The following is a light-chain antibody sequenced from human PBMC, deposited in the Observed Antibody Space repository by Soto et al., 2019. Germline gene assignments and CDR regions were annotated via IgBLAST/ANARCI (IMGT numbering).Light chain of an antibody. J-gene: IGKJ4*01. CDR1: QSVSTW. CDR3: QQYNSNPLT. Sequence: DNQMTQSPSTLSASVGDRVTITCRASQSVSTWLAWYQQKPGKVPKLLIYKAYSLESGVPSRFSGSGSGTEFTLTISSLQPDDFATYYCQQYNSNPLTFGGGTKVEIK. CDR2: KAY. V-gene: IGKV1-5*03.